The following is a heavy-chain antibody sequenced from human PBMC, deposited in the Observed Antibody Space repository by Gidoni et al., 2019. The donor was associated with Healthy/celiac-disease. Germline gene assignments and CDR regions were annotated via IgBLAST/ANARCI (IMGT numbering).Heavy chain of an antibody. CDR1: GGSIGSVGYY. CDR3: ARDRGVNSYGYEGDAFDI. D-gene: IGHD5-18*01. CDR2: FYWSGGT. V-gene: IGHV4-31*03. J-gene: IGHJ3*02. Sequence: QVHLQESGPGLVKPSQTLSLTCTVSGGSIGSVGYYWSWIRQHPGKGLDWIGYFYWSGGTYYNPSLKSRVTIAVDTSKTQFSLRLSSVTAADTAVYYCARDRGVNSYGYEGDAFDIWGQGTMVTVSS.